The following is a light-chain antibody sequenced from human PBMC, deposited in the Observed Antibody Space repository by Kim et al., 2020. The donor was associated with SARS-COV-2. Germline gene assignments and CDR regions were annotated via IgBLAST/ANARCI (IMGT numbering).Light chain of an antibody. J-gene: IGLJ2*01. CDR2: ADD. Sequence: NFMLTQPHSVSESPGKTVTISCTRSSGSIDDNYVQWYQQRPGGVPTTVIYADDQRPSGVSDRFSGSIDNSSNSASLTISGLRTEDEADYYCQSYNRDNVLFGGGTKVTVL. CDR3: QSYNRDNVL. CDR1: SGSIDDNY. V-gene: IGLV6-57*04.